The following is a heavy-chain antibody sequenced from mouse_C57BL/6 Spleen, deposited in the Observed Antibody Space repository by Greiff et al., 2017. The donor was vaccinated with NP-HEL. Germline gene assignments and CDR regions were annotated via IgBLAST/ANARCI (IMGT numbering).Heavy chain of an antibody. CDR1: GYTFTDYN. Sequence: EVQLQQSGPELVKPGASVKMSCKASGYTFTDYNMHWVKQSHGKSLEWIGYINPNNGGTSYNQKFKGKATLTVNKSSSTAYMELRSLTSEDSAVDYCARGRIYYDYDGGFAYWGQGTLVTVSA. CDR3: ARGRIYYDYDGGFAY. V-gene: IGHV1-22*01. D-gene: IGHD2-4*01. J-gene: IGHJ3*01. CDR2: INPNNGGT.